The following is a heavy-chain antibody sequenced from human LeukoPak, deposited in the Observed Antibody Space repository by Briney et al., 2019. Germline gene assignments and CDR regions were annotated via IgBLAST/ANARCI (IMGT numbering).Heavy chain of an antibody. Sequence: ASVEVSCKASGYTFTSYGISWVRQAPGQGLEWMGWISAYNGNTNYAQKLQGRVTMTTDTSTSTAYMELGSLRSDDTAVYYCARAWGPTSYYYYGMDVWGQGTTVTVSS. J-gene: IGHJ6*02. CDR3: ARAWGPTSYYYYGMDV. D-gene: IGHD7-27*01. CDR2: ISAYNGNT. V-gene: IGHV1-18*01. CDR1: GYTFTSYG.